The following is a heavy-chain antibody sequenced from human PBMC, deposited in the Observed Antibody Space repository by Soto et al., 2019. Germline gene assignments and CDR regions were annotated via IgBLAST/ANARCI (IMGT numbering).Heavy chain of an antibody. Sequence: ASVKVSCKASGYTFTSYAMHWVRQAPGQRLEWMGWINAGNGNTKYSQKFQGRVTITRDTSASTAYMELSSLRSADTAVYYCARGPGGPDGPGDYWGQGTLVTVSS. CDR3: ARGPGGPDGPGDY. V-gene: IGHV1-3*01. J-gene: IGHJ4*02. D-gene: IGHD2-15*01. CDR2: INAGNGNT. CDR1: GYTFTSYA.